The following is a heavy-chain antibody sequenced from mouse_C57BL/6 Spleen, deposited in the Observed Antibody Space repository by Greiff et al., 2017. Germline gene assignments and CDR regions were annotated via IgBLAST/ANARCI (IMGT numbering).Heavy chain of an antibody. CDR1: GYAFSSSW. Sequence: VQLQQSGPELVKPGASVKISCKASGYAFSSSWMNWVKQRPGKGLEWIGRIYPGVGDTNYNGKFKGKATLTADKSSSTAYMQLSSLTSEDSAVYFCARGGGRVFDYWGQGTTLTVSS. CDR3: ARGGGRVFDY. D-gene: IGHD1-1*02. J-gene: IGHJ2*01. CDR2: IYPGVGDT. V-gene: IGHV1-82*01.